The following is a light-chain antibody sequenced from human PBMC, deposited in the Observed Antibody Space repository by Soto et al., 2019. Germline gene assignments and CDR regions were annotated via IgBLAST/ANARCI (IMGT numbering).Light chain of an antibody. CDR2: EVS. CDR3: SSYAGSNIVV. CDR1: SSDVGGDNF. V-gene: IGLV2-8*01. Sequence: QSALTQPPSASGSPGQSVTISCTGTSSDVGGDNFVSWYQQHPGKAPKLMIYEVSERPSGVPHRFSGSKSGNTASLTVSGRQAEDEADYYCSSYAGSNIVVFGGGTKLTVL. J-gene: IGLJ2*01.